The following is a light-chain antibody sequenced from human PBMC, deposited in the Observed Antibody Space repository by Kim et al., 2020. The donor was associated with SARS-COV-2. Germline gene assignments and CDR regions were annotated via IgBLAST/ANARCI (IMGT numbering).Light chain of an antibody. CDR2: GAS. V-gene: IGKV1-9*01. J-gene: IGKJ2*03. Sequence: GDRVTITCRASQGISDHLAWYQQQPGRPPKLLIYGASTLHTGVTSRFSGSRSGTDFTLIISSLQPEDSASYYCQQLNTYPYSFGQGTKLEF. CDR1: QGISDH. CDR3: QQLNTYPYS.